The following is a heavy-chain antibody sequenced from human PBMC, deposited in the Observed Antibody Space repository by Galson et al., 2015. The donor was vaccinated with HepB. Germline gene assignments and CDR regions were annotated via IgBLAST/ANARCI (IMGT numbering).Heavy chain of an antibody. J-gene: IGHJ6*02. V-gene: IGHV3-48*02. CDR3: ASFIVLMTDYYYGMDV. CDR2: ISSSSSTI. CDR1: GFTFSSYS. Sequence: SLRLSCASSGFTFSSYSMNWVRQAPGKGLEWVSYISSSSSTIYYADSVKGRFTISRDNAKNSLYLQMNSLRDEDTAVYYCASFIVLMTDYYYGMDVWGQGTTVTVSS. D-gene: IGHD2-8*01.